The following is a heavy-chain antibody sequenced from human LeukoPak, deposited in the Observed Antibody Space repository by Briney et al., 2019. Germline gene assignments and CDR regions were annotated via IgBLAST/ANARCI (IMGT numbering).Heavy chain of an antibody. Sequence: SVKVSCKASGGTFSSYAISWVRQAPGQGLEWMGGIIPIFGTANYAQKFQGRVTITADESTSTAYMELSSLRSEDTAVYYCARGYCYNSNCYGNFDFWGQGTLVTVSS. CDR2: IIPIFGTA. CDR1: GGTFSSYA. V-gene: IGHV1-69*13. D-gene: IGHD2-2*01. J-gene: IGHJ4*02. CDR3: ARGYCYNSNCYGNFDF.